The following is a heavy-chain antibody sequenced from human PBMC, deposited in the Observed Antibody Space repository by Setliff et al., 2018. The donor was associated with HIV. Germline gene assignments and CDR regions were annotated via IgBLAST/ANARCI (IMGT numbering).Heavy chain of an antibody. CDR2: INHSGDA. V-gene: IGHV4-34*01. Sequence: SETLSLTCAVYGGSFSSYYWSWIRQPPGKGLEWIGDINHSGDANYNPSLKSRVTMSVDTSKNQFSLNLTSVTAADTSVYYCAKCSGRFGVVTWFDSWGHGMLVTVSS. CDR3: AKCSGRFGVVTWFDS. D-gene: IGHD3-10*02. CDR1: GGSFSSYY. J-gene: IGHJ5*01.